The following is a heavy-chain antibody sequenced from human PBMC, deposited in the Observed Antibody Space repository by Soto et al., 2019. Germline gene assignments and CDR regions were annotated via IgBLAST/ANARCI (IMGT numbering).Heavy chain of an antibody. J-gene: IGHJ4*02. Sequence: GGSLILSWASSGFPFSSYVIILVRPAPGKGLEWVSGISGSGGSTYADSVKGRFTISRDNAKNTLYLQMNSLRAEDTAVYYCAKDAFRIAAPFVYWGQGARVNVSA. CDR1: GFPFSSYV. V-gene: IGHV3-23*01. CDR3: AKDAFRIAAPFVY. D-gene: IGHD6-13*01. CDR2: ISGSGGST.